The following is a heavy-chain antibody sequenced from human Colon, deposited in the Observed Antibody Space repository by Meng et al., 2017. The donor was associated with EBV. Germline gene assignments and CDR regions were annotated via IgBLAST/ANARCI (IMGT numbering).Heavy chain of an antibody. Sequence: PSPLPPLPVAVSGCRIRSGDYSWSWIRQPPGQGLEWIGYIYHGGTTYNTSLKSRVTISVDNSKNQFSLRLTSVTAADTAVYYCARGPYCGGDCYWFDPWGQGTLVTVSS. D-gene: IGHD2-21*02. J-gene: IGHJ5*02. V-gene: IGHV4-30-2*01. CDR2: IYHGGTT. CDR1: GCRIRSGDYS. CDR3: ARGPYCGGDCYWFDP.